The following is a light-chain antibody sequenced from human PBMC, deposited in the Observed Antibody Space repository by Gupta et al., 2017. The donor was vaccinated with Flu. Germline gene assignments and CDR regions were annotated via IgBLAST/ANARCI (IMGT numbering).Light chain of an antibody. Sequence: QSALTQPASVSGSPGQSITISCTGFSSAVGGYNYLSWYQQHPGKAPNLMIYEVSNRPSGVSDRFSGSKSGNTASLTISGRQAEDEADYYCSSYTGSTLVVFGGGTKVTVL. CDR1: SSAVGGYNY. CDR3: SSYTGSTLVV. V-gene: IGLV2-14*01. CDR2: EVS. J-gene: IGLJ2*01.